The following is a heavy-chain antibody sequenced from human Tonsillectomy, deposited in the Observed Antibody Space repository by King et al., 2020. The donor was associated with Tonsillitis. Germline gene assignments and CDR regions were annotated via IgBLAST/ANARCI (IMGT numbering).Heavy chain of an antibody. CDR3: AGCGRNGWPHDAFDI. D-gene: IGHD5-24*01. J-gene: IGHJ3*02. V-gene: IGHV3-23*04. Sequence: VQLVESGGGLVQPGGSLRLSCAASGLTFSSHAMSWVRQAPGKGLEWVSGIVGSGGSTYYADYVKGRFTISRDNSKNTLYLQMNSLRADDTAVYYCAGCGRNGWPHDAFDIWGQGTMVTVSS. CDR1: GLTFSSHA. CDR2: IVGSGGST.